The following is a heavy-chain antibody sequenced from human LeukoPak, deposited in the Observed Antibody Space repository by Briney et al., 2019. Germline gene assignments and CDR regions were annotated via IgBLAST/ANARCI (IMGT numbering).Heavy chain of an antibody. J-gene: IGHJ4*02. V-gene: IGHV4-59*01. CDR2: IYYSGST. CDR3: ARVLTYCSGGSCYYYYFDY. CDR1: GGSISTYY. D-gene: IGHD2-15*01. Sequence: SETLSLTCTVPGGSISTYYWSWIRQPPGKGLEWIGYIYYSGSTNYNPSLKSRVTISVDTSKNQFSLKLSSVTAADTAVYYCARVLTYCSGGSCYYYYFDYWGQGTLVTVSS.